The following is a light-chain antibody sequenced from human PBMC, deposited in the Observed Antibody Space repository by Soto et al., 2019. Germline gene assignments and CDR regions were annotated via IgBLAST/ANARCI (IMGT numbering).Light chain of an antibody. V-gene: IGKV3-11*01. CDR3: QQRLNSPPG. CDR1: QSVRSY. Sequence: EIVLTQSPATLSLSPGERATLSCRASQSVRSYLAWYQQKPGQAPRLLIYDASNRATGIPARFSGSGSGTDFTLTISDLEPADFAIYYCQQRLNSPPGFGQGTKVDIK. CDR2: DAS. J-gene: IGKJ1*01.